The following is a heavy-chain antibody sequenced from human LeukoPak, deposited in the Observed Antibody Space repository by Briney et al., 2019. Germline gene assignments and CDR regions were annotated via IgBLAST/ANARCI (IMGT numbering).Heavy chain of an antibody. V-gene: IGHV4-34*01. J-gene: IGHJ5*02. CDR2: INHSGST. Sequence: PSETLSLTCAVYGGSFSGYYWSWIRQPPGKGLEWIGEINHSGSTNYNPSLKSRVTISVDTSKNQFSLKLSSVTAADTAVYYCARQQWLDNWFDPWGQGTLVTVSS. D-gene: IGHD6-19*01. CDR1: GGSFSGYY. CDR3: ARQQWLDNWFDP.